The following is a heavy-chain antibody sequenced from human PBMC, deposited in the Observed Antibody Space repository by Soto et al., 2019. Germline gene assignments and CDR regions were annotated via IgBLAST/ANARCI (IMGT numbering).Heavy chain of an antibody. J-gene: IGHJ5*02. V-gene: IGHV1-69*02. Sequence: SVKVSCKASGGTFSSYTISWVRQAPGQGLEWMGRIIPILGIANYAQKFQGRVTITADKSTSTAYMELSSLRSEDTAVYYCARGFGVGNDWFDPWGQGTLVTVSS. CDR2: IIPILGIA. CDR1: GGTFSSYT. CDR3: ARGFGVGNDWFDP. D-gene: IGHD3-3*01.